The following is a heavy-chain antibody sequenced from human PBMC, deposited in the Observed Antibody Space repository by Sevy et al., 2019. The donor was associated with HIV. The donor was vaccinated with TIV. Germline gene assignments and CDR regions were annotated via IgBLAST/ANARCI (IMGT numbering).Heavy chain of an antibody. CDR2: IISSGSSK. V-gene: IGHV3-48*03. J-gene: IGHJ4*02. D-gene: IGHD3-22*01. CDR1: GFTFSSYE. Sequence: GGSLRLSCTASGFTFSSYEMNWVRQAPWKGLEWVSNIISSGSSKYYADSVKGRFTISRDNAKNSLFLQMNSLRAEDTAVYYCARGPHHYYDSSAFFDYWGQGTLVTVSS. CDR3: ARGPHHYYDSSAFFDY.